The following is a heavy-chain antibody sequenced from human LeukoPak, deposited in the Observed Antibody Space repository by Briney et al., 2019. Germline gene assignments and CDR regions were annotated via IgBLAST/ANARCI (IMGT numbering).Heavy chain of an antibody. V-gene: IGHV3-21*01. D-gene: IGHD3-10*01. CDR2: ISSSSGYI. CDR1: GFTFSSYS. Sequence: PGGSLRLSCAASGFTFSSYSMNWVRQAPGKGLEWVSSISSSSGYIYYADSVKGRFTISRDNAKNSLYLQMNSLRAEDTAVYYCARDRGGGAILYYFDYWGQGTLVTVSS. J-gene: IGHJ4*02. CDR3: ARDRGGGAILYYFDY.